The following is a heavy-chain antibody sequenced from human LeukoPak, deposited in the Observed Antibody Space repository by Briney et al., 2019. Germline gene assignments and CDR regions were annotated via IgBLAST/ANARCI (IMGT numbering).Heavy chain of an antibody. V-gene: IGHV3-23*01. CDR1: GFTFSSYA. Sequence: GGSLRLSCAASGFTFSSYAMSWVRQAPGKGLEWVSAISGSGGSTYYADTVKGRFTISRDNSKNTLYLQMNSLRAEDTAVYYCAKAGGIAARRGYFDYWGQGTLVTVSS. CDR3: AKAGGIAARRGYFDY. CDR2: ISGSGGST. D-gene: IGHD6-6*01. J-gene: IGHJ4*02.